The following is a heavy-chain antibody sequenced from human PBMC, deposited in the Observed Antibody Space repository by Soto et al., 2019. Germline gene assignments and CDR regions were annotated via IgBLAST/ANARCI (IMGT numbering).Heavy chain of an antibody. Sequence: QVQLVESGGGVVQPGRSLRLSCAASGFTFSSYGMHWVRQAPGKGLEWVALIWYDGSNKYYADSVKGRFTISRDNSKNTLYLQMNSLRAEDTAVYYCARDRPGGIYDILTGYSDFDYWGQGTLVTVSS. V-gene: IGHV3-33*01. CDR2: IWYDGSNK. CDR1: GFTFSSYG. J-gene: IGHJ4*02. D-gene: IGHD3-9*01. CDR3: ARDRPGGIYDILTGYSDFDY.